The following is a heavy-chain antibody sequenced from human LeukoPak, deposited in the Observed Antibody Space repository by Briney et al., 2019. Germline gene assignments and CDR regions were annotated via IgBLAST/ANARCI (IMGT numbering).Heavy chain of an antibody. CDR1: GFTFSSYA. J-gene: IGHJ4*02. D-gene: IGHD3-3*01. CDR3: AKGSDFWSGYPSVD. CDR2: ISGSGGST. Sequence: PGRSLRLSCAASGFTFSSYAMSWVRQAPGKGLEWVSAISGSGGSTYYADSVKGRFTISRDNSKNTLYLQMNSLRAEDTAVYYCAKGSDFWSGYPSVDWGQGTLVTVSS. V-gene: IGHV3-23*01.